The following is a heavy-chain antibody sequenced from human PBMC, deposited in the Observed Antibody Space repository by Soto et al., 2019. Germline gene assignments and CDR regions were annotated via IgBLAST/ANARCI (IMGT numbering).Heavy chain of an antibody. J-gene: IGHJ4*02. V-gene: IGHV4-59*08. Sequence: SETLSLTCTVSGGSISSYYWSWIRQPPGKGLEWIGYIYYSGSTNYNPSLKSRVTISVDTSKNQFSLKLSSVTAADTAVYYCARGPSGYDSVGGVYLFYWGQGTLVTVS. CDR3: ARGPSGYDSVGGVYLFY. CDR1: GGSISSYY. CDR2: IYYSGST. D-gene: IGHD5-12*01.